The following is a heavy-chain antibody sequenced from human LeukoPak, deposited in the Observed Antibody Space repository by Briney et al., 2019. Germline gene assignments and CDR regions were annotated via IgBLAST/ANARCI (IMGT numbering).Heavy chain of an antibody. Sequence: SETLSLTCAVSGYSISSGYYWGWIRQPPGKGLEWIGSIYHSGSTYYNPSLKSRVTISVDTSKNQFSLKLSSVTAADTAVYYCARARVVSGRLGTWGQGSLVAVCS. V-gene: IGHV4-38-2*01. D-gene: IGHD2-15*01. CDR2: IYHSGST. CDR3: ARARVVSGRLGT. J-gene: IGHJ5*02. CDR1: GYSISSGYY.